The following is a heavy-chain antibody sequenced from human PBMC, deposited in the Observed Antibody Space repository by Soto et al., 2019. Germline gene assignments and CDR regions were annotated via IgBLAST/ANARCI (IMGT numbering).Heavy chain of an antibody. CDR3: ARDRVVRGGYYYYGMDV. CDR2: IYYSGST. CDR1: GGSVSSGSYY. J-gene: IGHJ6*02. Sequence: SETLSLTCTVSGGSVSSGSYYWSWIRQPPGKGLEWIGYIYYSGSTNYNPSLKSRVTISVDTSKNQFSLKLSSVTAADTAVYYCARDRVVRGGYYYYGMDVWGQGTTVTVSS. D-gene: IGHD3-10*01. V-gene: IGHV4-61*01.